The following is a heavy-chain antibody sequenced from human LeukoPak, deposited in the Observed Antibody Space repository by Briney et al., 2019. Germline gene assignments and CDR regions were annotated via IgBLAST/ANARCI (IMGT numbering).Heavy chain of an antibody. CDR3: ARDRTYDSSGLFDY. CDR2: IKQDGSEK. D-gene: IGHD3-22*01. V-gene: IGHV3-7*01. J-gene: IGHJ4*02. CDR1: GFTFSSYW. Sequence: PGGSLRLSCAASGFTFSSYWMSWVRQAPGKGLEWVANIKQDGSEKYYVDSVKGRFTISRDNAKNSLYLQMNGLRAEDTAVYYCARDRTYDSSGLFDYWGQGTLVTVSS.